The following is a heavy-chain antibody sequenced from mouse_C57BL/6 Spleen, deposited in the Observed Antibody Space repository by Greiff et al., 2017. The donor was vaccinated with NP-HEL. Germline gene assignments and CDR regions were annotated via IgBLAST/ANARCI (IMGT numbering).Heavy chain of an antibody. CDR1: GYAFSSSW. D-gene: IGHD1-1*01. CDR3: ARESYYGSSYDY. J-gene: IGHJ2*01. CDR2: IYPGDGDT. Sequence: QVQLQQSGPELVKPGASVKISCKASGYAFSSSWMNWVKQRPGKGLEWIGRIYPGDGDTNYNGKFKGKATLTADKSSSTAYMQLSSLTSEDSAVYFCARESYYGSSYDYWGQGTTLTVSS. V-gene: IGHV1-82*01.